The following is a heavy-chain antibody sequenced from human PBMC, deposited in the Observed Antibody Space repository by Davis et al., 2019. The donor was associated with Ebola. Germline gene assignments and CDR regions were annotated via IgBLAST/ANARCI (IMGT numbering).Heavy chain of an antibody. D-gene: IGHD1-1*01. CDR1: GGSISISSYY. J-gene: IGHJ5*02. CDR3: ARGYSNWFDP. CDR2: IYYSGST. V-gene: IGHV4-61*05. Sequence: SETLSLTCTVSGGSISISSYYWSWIRQPPGKGLEWIGHIYYSGSTNYNPSLKSRVTISVDTSKNQFSLKLSSVTAADTAVYYCARGYSNWFDPWGQGTLVTVSS.